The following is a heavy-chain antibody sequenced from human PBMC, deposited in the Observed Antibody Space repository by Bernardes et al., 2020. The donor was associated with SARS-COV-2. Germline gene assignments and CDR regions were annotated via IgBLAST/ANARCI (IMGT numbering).Heavy chain of an antibody. CDR2: ISYDGSNK. V-gene: IGHV3-30-3*01. CDR1: GFTFSSYA. J-gene: IGHJ4*02. D-gene: IGHD2-21*02. CDR3: ATETCVDDDCYLDW. Sequence: GGSLRLSCAASGFTFSSYAMHWVRQAPGKGLEWVAVISYDGSNKYYADSVKGRFTISRDNSKNTLYLQMNSLRAEDTAIYHCATETCVDDDCYLDWWGQGTLVTVSS.